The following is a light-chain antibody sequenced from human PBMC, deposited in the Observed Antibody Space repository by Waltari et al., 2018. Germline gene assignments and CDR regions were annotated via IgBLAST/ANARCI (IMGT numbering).Light chain of an antibody. CDR3: QHYYSPPWT. CDR2: GAS. J-gene: IGKJ1*01. V-gene: IGKV1-NL1*01. Sequence: DIQMTQSPSSLSASVVDRITFTCRASQGISNSIAWYQQKPGKVPKLLLYGASRLESGVPSRFSGSGSGADYTLTINSLQPEDFATYYCQHYYSPPWTFGQGTKVEIK. CDR1: QGISNS.